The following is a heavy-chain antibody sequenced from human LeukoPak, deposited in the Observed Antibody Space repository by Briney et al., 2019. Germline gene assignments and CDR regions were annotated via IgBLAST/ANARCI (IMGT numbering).Heavy chain of an antibody. CDR3: ARRFYHDSSGYYNWFDP. CDR2: SYSGGST. J-gene: IGHJ5*02. D-gene: IGHD3-22*01. Sequence: GGSLRLSCAASGFTVSSNYMSWVRQAPGKGLEWVSVSYSGGSTYYADSVKGRFTISRDNSKNTLYLQMNSLRAEDTAVYYCARRFYHDSSGYYNWFDPWGQGTLVTVSS. V-gene: IGHV3-53*01. CDR1: GFTVSSNY.